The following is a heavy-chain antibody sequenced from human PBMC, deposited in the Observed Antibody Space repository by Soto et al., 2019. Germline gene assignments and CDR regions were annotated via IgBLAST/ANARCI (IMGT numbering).Heavy chain of an antibody. J-gene: IGHJ4*02. CDR2: IDPSDSYT. D-gene: IGHD2-21*02. CDR1: GYSFTSYW. V-gene: IGHV5-10-1*01. Sequence: PGESLKISCKGSGYSFTSYWISWVRQMPGKGLEWMGRIDPSDSYTNYSPSFQGHVTISADKSISTAYLQWSSLKASDTAMYYCARRAVVTPTEVYFDYWGQGTLVTVSS. CDR3: ARRAVVTPTEVYFDY.